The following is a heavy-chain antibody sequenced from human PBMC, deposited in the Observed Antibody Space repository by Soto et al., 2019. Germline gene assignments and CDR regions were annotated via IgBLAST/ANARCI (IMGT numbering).Heavy chain of an antibody. CDR2: INPSGDGS. V-gene: IGHV1-46*02. D-gene: IGHD4-17*01. CDR3: ARVALGYDYADV. CDR1: GYTFNAFY. J-gene: IGHJ6*02. Sequence: ASVKVSCKAFGYTFNAFYMHWVRQAPGQGLEWMGVINPSGDGSSYAQTSQGRVPMTGDTSTSTVYMELSSLRFEDTAVYYCARVALGYDYADVWGQGTTVTVSS.